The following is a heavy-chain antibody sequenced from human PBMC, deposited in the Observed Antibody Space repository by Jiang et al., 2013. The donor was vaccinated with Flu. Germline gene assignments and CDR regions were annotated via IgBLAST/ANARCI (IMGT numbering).Heavy chain of an antibody. CDR1: GYTFTDYY. CDR3: AVSVAAGYSSGWEVGYEDYFDY. CDR2: INPNSDGT. Sequence: SCKASGYTFTDYYIHWVRQAPGQGLEWMGWINPNSDGTDYARQFQGWVTMTRNKSTSTAYMELSSLRSEDTAVYYCAVSVAAGYSSGWEVGYEDYFDYWGQGTLVTVSS. D-gene: IGHD6-19*01. V-gene: IGHV1-2*04. J-gene: IGHJ4*02.